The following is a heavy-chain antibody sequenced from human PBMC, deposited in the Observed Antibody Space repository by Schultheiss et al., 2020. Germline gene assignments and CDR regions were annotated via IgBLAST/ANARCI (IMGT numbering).Heavy chain of an antibody. D-gene: IGHD3-16*01. Sequence: ASVKVSCKASGYTFTSYDINWVRQATGQGLEWMGWMNPNSGNTGYAQKFQGRVTMTRDTSISTAYMELSRLRSDDTAVYYCARVNENEDYGDYWGQGTLVTVSS. V-gene: IGHV1-8*01. CDR3: ARVNENEDYGDY. CDR2: MNPNSGNT. J-gene: IGHJ4*02. CDR1: GYTFTSYD.